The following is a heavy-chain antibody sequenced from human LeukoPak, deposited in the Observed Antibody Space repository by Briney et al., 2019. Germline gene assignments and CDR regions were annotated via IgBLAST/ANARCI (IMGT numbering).Heavy chain of an antibody. Sequence: GGSLRLSCAVSGLTFSSSWMDWVRQAPGKGLEWVASINPEGSEKYSAGSVKGRFTISRDNAKSSLYLQMDSLRVEDTAFYDCARDLAYSRLDYWGQGVLVTVSS. CDR1: GLTFSSSW. D-gene: IGHD5-18*01. CDR3: ARDLAYSRLDY. V-gene: IGHV3-7*01. CDR2: INPEGSEK. J-gene: IGHJ4*02.